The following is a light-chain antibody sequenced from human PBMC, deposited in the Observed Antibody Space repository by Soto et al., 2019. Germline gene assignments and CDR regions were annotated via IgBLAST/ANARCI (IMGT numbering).Light chain of an antibody. CDR3: QHSYTTPLT. CDR1: QSISSY. V-gene: IGKV1-39*01. CDR2: AAS. Sequence: DIQMTQSPSSLSASVGDRVTITCRASQSISSYLNWYQQKPGKAPKLLIYAASSLQSGVPSRFSGSGPGTDFTLTISSLQPEDFATYYCQHSYTTPLTFGPGTKVDIK. J-gene: IGKJ3*01.